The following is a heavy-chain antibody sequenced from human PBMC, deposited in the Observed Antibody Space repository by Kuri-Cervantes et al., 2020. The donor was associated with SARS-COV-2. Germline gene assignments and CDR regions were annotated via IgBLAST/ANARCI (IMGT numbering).Heavy chain of an antibody. D-gene: IGHD1-26*01. CDR3: ARDWEDYFDY. Sequence: SVKVSCKASGYTFTGYYMHWVRQAPGQGLEWMGGIIPIFGTANYAQKFQGRVTITADESTSTAYMELSSLRPEDTAVYYCARDWEDYFDYWGQGTLVTVSS. J-gene: IGHJ4*02. V-gene: IGHV1-69*13. CDR1: GYTFTGYY. CDR2: IIPIFGTA.